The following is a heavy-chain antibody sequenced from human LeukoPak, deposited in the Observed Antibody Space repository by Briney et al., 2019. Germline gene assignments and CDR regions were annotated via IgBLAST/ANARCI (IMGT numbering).Heavy chain of an antibody. J-gene: IGHJ3*02. D-gene: IGHD3-22*01. Sequence: PSESLSLTCTVSGGSISSYYWSWIRQPPGKGLEWIGYIYYSGSTNYNPSLKSRVTISVDTSKNQFSLKLSSVTAADTAVYYCARPYDGALDIWAQATLLTVSS. CDR2: IYYSGST. V-gene: IGHV4-59*01. CDR1: GGSISSYY. CDR3: ARPYDGALDI.